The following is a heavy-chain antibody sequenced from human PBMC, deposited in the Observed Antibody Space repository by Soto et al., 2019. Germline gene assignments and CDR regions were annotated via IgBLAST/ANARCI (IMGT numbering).Heavy chain of an antibody. D-gene: IGHD2-8*01. V-gene: IGHV1-2*04. J-gene: IGHJ6*02. Sequence: ASVKVSCKASGYSFTDYHIHWVRQTPGQGLEWLGRINPKSGGTSTAQKFQGWVTMTTDTSISTASMELTRLTSDDTAIYYCARGDSTDCSNGVCSFFYNHDMDVWGQGTTVTVSS. CDR2: INPKSGGT. CDR3: ARGDSTDCSNGVCSFFYNHDMDV. CDR1: GYSFTDYH.